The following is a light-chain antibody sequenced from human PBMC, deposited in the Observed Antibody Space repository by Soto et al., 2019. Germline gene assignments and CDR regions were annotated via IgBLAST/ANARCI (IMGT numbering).Light chain of an antibody. V-gene: IGKV3-20*01. J-gene: IGKJ3*01. CDR1: ESVGSPN. Sequence: EVVFTQAPATLSFSPGEGATLSCRASESVGSPNLAWYQQKPGQAPRLLFYDVSRRATGVPDRFSGSGSGADFTLTISRLEPEDFAVYYCQHYGSSPRTFGPGTKVDIK. CDR2: DVS. CDR3: QHYGSSPRT.